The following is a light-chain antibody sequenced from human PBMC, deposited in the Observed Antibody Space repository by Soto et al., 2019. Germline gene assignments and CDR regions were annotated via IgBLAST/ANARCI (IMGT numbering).Light chain of an antibody. J-gene: IGLJ1*01. V-gene: IGLV2-14*01. Sequence: QSVLTQPASVSGSPGQSITLSCTGTSSDVGGYNYVSWYQQHPGKAPKLMIYEVSNRPSGVSNRFSGSKSGNTASLTISRLQAEDEADYYCNSYASSGTLVFGTGTKLTVL. CDR2: EVS. CDR3: NSYASSGTLV. CDR1: SSDVGGYNY.